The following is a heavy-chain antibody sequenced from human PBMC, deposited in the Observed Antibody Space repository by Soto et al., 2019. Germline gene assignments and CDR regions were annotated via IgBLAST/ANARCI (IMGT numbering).Heavy chain of an antibody. CDR1: GGSISSGGYF. Sequence: PSETLSLTCSVSGGSISSGGYFYSWILHHPGQGLEWIGSIYYSGRTYYNASLQSRLSMSVDTSKNHFSLKLTSVTAADTAVYFCARLAKEENPKVGSWYFCDYLGQGVMVTYSS. J-gene: IGHJ4*02. V-gene: IGHV4-31*03. D-gene: IGHD1-26*01. CDR2: IYYSGRT. CDR3: ARLAKEENPKVGSWYFCDY.